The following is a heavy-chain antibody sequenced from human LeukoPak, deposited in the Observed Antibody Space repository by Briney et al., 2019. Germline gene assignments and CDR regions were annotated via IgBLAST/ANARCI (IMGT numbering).Heavy chain of an antibody. D-gene: IGHD3-10*01. J-gene: IGHJ4*02. V-gene: IGHV4-39*01. CDR2: IYYSGST. CDR3: ARRPYYYGSGEFDY. CDR1: GGSISSSSYY. Sequence: SETLSLTCTVSGGSISSSSYYRGWIRQPPGKGLEWIGSIYYSGSTYYNPSLKSRVTISVDTSKNQFSLKLSSVTAADTAVYYCARRPYYYGSGEFDYWGQGTLVTVSS.